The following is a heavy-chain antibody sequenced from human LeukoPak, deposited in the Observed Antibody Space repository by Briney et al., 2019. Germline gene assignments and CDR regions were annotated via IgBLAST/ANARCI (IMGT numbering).Heavy chain of an antibody. J-gene: IGHJ4*02. V-gene: IGHV1-69*13. CDR2: IIPIFGTA. CDR1: GGTFSSYA. Sequence: SVKVSCKASGGTFSSYAISWVRQAPGQGLEWMGGIIPIFGTANNAQKFQGRVTITADESTSTAYMELSSLRSEDTAVYYCARDYYGSGSNFDYWGQGTLVTVSS. D-gene: IGHD3-10*01. CDR3: ARDYYGSGSNFDY.